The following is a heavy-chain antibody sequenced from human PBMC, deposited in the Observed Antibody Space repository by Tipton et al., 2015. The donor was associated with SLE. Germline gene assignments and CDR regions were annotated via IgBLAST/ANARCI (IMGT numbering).Heavy chain of an antibody. Sequence: LRLSCTVSGGSISSSTYYWGWIRQPPGKGLEWIGNIYYSGSTYYNPSLKSRVTISVDTSKNQFSLNLSSVTAADTAVYYCASQAPIVGTTRWFDPWGQGTLVTVSS. CDR2: IYYSGST. CDR3: ASQAPIVGTTRWFDP. V-gene: IGHV4-39*01. CDR1: GGSISSSTYY. J-gene: IGHJ5*02. D-gene: IGHD1-26*01.